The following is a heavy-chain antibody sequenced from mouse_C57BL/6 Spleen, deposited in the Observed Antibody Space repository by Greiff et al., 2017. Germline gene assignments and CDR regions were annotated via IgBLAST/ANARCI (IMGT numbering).Heavy chain of an antibody. V-gene: IGHV5-4*03. CDR1: GFTFSSYA. CDR2: ISDGGSYT. D-gene: IGHD3-1*01. J-gene: IGHJ2*01. CDR3: ARGRAYYFDY. Sequence: EVKLMESGGGLVKPGGSLKLSCAASGFTFSSYAMSWVRQTPEKRLEWVATISDGGSYTYYPDNVKGRFTLSRDNAKNNLYLQMSHLKSEDTAMYYCARGRAYYFDYWGQGTTLTVSS.